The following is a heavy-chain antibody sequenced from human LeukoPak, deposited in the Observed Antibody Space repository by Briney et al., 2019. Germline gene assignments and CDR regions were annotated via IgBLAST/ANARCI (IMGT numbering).Heavy chain of an antibody. D-gene: IGHD4-23*01. J-gene: IGHJ4*02. CDR1: GYTFTGYY. V-gene: IGHV1-2*02. Sequence: ASVKVSCKASGYTFTGYYMHWVPQAYGQGLQWKGWINPNSGGTNYAQKFQGRVTMTRDTSISTAYMELSRLRSDDTAVYYCARGSVTTVVTPSNYWGQGTLVTVSS. CDR3: ARGSVTTVVTPSNY. CDR2: INPNSGGT.